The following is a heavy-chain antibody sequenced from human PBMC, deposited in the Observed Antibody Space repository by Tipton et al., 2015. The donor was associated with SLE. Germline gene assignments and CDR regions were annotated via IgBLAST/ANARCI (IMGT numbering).Heavy chain of an antibody. D-gene: IGHD2-15*01. J-gene: IGHJ6*02. V-gene: IGHV3-23*01. CDR1: GFTFNSYA. CDR3: AKEPDIVVGHFQYYGMDV. Sequence: GSLRLSCAASGFTFNSYAMNWVRQASGKGLEWVSVISGSGDNTYYADSVKGRFTISRDNSKNTLYLQMNSLRAEDMAVYYCAKEPDIVVGHFQYYGMDVWGQGTAVTVSS. CDR2: ISGSGDNT.